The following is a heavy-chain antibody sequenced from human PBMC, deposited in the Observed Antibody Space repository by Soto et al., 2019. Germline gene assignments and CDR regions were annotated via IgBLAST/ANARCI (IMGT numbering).Heavy chain of an antibody. CDR3: ARGRSWSGYYSYYYYMDV. CDR1: GGSFSGYY. V-gene: IGHV4-34*01. D-gene: IGHD3-3*01. CDR2: INHSGST. Sequence: PSETLSLTCAVYGGSFSGYYWSWIRQPPGKGLEWIGEINHSGSTNYNPSLKSRVTISVDTSKNQFSLKLSSVTAADTAVYYCARGRSWSGYYSYYYYMDVWGKGTRVTVSS. J-gene: IGHJ6*03.